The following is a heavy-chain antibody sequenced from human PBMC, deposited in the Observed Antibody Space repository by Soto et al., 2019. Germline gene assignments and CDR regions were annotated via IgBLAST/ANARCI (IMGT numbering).Heavy chain of an antibody. D-gene: IGHD3-9*01. Sequence: PGGSLRLSCGASGFTFSNYAMHWVRQAPGKGLEWVAIVSYGGTAEYAASVKGRFTISRDDSKSIAYLQMNSLKTEDTAFYYCTRVHTTGPVIPDYWGQGTPVTVSS. V-gene: IGHV3-49*04. CDR3: TRVHTTGPVIPDY. J-gene: IGHJ4*02. CDR1: GFTFSNYA. CDR2: IVSYGGTA.